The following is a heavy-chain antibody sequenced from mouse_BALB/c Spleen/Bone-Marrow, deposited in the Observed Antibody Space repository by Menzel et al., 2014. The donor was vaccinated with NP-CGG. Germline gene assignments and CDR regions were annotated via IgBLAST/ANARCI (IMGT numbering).Heavy chain of an antibody. CDR3: ARRGTGVDY. V-gene: IGHV1-63*02. CDR1: GYTFTNYW. CDR2: IYPGGSYT. D-gene: IGHD4-1*01. J-gene: IGHJ2*01. Sequence: VKLMESGAELVRPGTSVKISCKASGYTFTNYWLGWVKQRPGHGLEWIGDIYPGGSYTNYNEKFKGKATLTADTSSSTAYMQLSSLTSEDSAVYFCARRGTGVDYWGQGTTLTVSS.